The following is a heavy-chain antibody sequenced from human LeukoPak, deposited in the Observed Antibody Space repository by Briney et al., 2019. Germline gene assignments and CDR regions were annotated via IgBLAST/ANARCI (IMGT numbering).Heavy chain of an antibody. D-gene: IGHD2-2*01. CDR2: LYPGDSDT. J-gene: IGHJ6*03. CDR1: GYSFTSYW. V-gene: IGHV5-51*01. Sequence: GESLKISCKGSGYSFTSYWIGWVRQMPGKSLEWMGILYPGDSDTRYSPSFQGQVTISADKSIGTAYLQWSSLQASDTAMYYCARHPIVVVPAATQSSPYYYYYYMDVWGKGTTVTVSS. CDR3: ARHPIVVVPAATQSSPYYYYYYMDV.